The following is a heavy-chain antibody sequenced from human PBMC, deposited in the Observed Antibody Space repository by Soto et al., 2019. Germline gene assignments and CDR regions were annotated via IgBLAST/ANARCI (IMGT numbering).Heavy chain of an antibody. D-gene: IGHD3-3*01. CDR1: GFTFDDYA. Sequence: GGSLRLSCAASGFTFDDYAMHWVRQAPGKGLEWVSGISWNSGSIGYADSVKGRFTISRDNAKNSLYLQMNSLRAEDTALYYCAKDLGVELGSAFDIWGQGTMVTVSS. V-gene: IGHV3-9*01. J-gene: IGHJ3*02. CDR2: ISWNSGSI. CDR3: AKDLGVELGSAFDI.